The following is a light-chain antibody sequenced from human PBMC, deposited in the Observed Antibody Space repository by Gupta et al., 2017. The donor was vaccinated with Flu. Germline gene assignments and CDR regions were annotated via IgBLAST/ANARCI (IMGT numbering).Light chain of an antibody. Sequence: GTSSDVGSYNLVSWYQQHPGKAPKLMIYEGSKRPSGVSNRFSGSKSGNTASLTISGLQAEDEADYYCCSYAGGLYVFGTGTKVTVL. CDR1: SSDVGSYNL. CDR2: EGS. V-gene: IGLV2-23*01. J-gene: IGLJ1*01. CDR3: CSYAGGLYV.